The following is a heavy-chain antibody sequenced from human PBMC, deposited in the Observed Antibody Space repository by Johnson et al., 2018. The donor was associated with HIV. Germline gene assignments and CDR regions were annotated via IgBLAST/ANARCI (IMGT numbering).Heavy chain of an antibody. V-gene: IGHV3-30*19. CDR3: ARGGGVVGNAFDI. Sequence: QEQLVESGVGVVQPGRSLRLSCAASGFTFSSYGMHWVRQAPGKGLEWVAVISYDGTNKNYADSVKGRFTISRDNSKSTLYLQMNSLRAEDMAVYYCARGGGVVGNAFDIWGQGTMVTVSS. CDR1: GFTFSSYG. CDR2: ISYDGTNK. J-gene: IGHJ3*02. D-gene: IGHD1-26*01.